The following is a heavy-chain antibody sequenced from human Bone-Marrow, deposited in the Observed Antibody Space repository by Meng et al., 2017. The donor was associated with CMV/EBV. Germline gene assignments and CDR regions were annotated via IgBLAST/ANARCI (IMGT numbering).Heavy chain of an antibody. V-gene: IGHV1-18*01. Sequence: ASVKVSCKASGYTFTSYGISWVRQAPGQGLEWMGWISAYNGNTNYAQKLQGRVTMTTDTSTSTAYMELRSLRSDDTAVYYCARDFTGLLAAAVSTENFQHWGQGTLVTVSS. J-gene: IGHJ1*01. D-gene: IGHD6-13*01. CDR2: ISAYNGNT. CDR1: GYTFTSYG. CDR3: ARDFTGLLAAAVSTENFQH.